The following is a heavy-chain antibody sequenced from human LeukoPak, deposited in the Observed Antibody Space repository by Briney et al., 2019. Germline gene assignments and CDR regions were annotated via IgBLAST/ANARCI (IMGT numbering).Heavy chain of an antibody. CDR1: GFTFSSYW. J-gene: IGHJ4*02. CDR3: ARLGAYYFDSGNDDY. CDR2: IKQDGSEK. V-gene: IGHV3-7*01. D-gene: IGHD3-10*01. Sequence: GGSLRLTCAASGFTFSSYWMSWVRQAPGKGLEWVANIKQDGSEKYYVDSLKGRFTISRDNAKNSLYLQMNSLRAEDTAVYYCARLGAYYFDSGNDDYWGQGTLVTVSS.